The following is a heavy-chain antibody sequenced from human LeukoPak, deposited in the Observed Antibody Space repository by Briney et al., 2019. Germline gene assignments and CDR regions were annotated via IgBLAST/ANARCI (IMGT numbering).Heavy chain of an antibody. Sequence: ASVKVSCKASGYTFTSYYIHLVRQAPGQGFEWMAIINPSDGSTTNSQKFQGRVTMTRDTSTSTVYMELSGLRSEDTALYYCARDTRLRYFDWFPYFDYWGQGTLVTVSS. J-gene: IGHJ4*02. D-gene: IGHD3-9*01. V-gene: IGHV1-46*01. CDR2: INPSDGST. CDR3: ARDTRLRYFDWFPYFDY. CDR1: GYTFTSYY.